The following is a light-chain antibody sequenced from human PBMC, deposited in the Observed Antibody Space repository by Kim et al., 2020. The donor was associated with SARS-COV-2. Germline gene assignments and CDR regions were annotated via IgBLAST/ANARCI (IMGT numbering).Light chain of an antibody. CDR3: QHHGGSPLYT. CDR2: GAS. J-gene: IGKJ2*01. Sequence: EIVLTQSPGPLSLSPGERATLSCRASQSVSSSYVAWYQQKPGQAPRLLIYGASSRATGIPDRFSGSGSGTDFTLTISRLEPEDFAVYYCQHHGGSPLYTFGQGTKVDIK. V-gene: IGKV3-20*01. CDR1: QSVSSSY.